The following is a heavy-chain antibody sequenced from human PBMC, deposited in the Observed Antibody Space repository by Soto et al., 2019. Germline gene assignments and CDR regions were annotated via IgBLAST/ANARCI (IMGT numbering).Heavy chain of an antibody. J-gene: IGHJ4*02. Sequence: GGSLRLSCVVSGRTFRSYAMSWVRQAPGKGLEWVSGISGGGAGTYYADSVKGRFTISRDPSTTTLFLDMYSLGAEDTAIYYCAKGRKPDHDDGLCVFGSWGQGVLVTVSS. CDR3: AKGRKPDHDDGLCVFGS. V-gene: IGHV3-23*01. CDR2: ISGGGAGT. D-gene: IGHD3-3*01. CDR1: GRTFRSYA.